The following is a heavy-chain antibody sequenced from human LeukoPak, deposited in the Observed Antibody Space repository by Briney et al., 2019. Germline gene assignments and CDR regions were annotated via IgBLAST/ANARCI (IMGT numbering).Heavy chain of an antibody. CDR2: ISSSGSTI. D-gene: IGHD3-22*01. J-gene: IGHJ4*02. Sequence: GGSLRLSCAASGSTFSDYYMSWIRQAPGKGLEWVSYISSSGSTIYYADSVKGRFTISRDNAKNSLYLQMNSLRAEDTAVYNCAREYYYDSSGYCWGQGTLVTVSS. CDR1: GSTFSDYY. V-gene: IGHV3-11*04. CDR3: AREYYYDSSGYC.